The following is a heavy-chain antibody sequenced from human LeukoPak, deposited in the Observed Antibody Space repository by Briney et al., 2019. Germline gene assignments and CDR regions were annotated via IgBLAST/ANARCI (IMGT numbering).Heavy chain of an antibody. V-gene: IGHV4-59*08. D-gene: IGHD2-8*01. CDR1: GGSFGNYY. CDR3: ARVVREPYCTNGVCPPNWYFDL. J-gene: IGHJ2*01. Sequence: SETLSLTCTVSGGSFGNYYWSWIRQPPGKGLEWIGYIYDSGTTNYNPSLKSRVTISVDMSKNQFSLKLSSVTAADTAVYYCARVVREPYCTNGVCPPNWYFDLWGRGTLVTVSS. CDR2: IYDSGTT.